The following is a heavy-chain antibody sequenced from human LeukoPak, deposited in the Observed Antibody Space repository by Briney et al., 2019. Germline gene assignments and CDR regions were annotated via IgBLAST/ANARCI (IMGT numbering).Heavy chain of an antibody. V-gene: IGHV3-48*04. CDR1: GFTFSSYS. CDR2: ISSSSSTI. D-gene: IGHD3-10*01. Sequence: GGSLRLSCAASGFTFSSYSMNWVRQAPGKGLEWVSYISSSSSTIYYADSVKGRFTISRDNAKNSLYLQMNSLRAEDTAVYYCAKQDDWGSGQYYFDYWGQGTLVTVSS. J-gene: IGHJ4*02. CDR3: AKQDDWGSGQYYFDY.